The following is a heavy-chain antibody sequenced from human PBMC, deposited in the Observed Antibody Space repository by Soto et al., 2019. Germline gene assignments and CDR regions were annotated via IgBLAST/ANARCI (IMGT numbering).Heavy chain of an antibody. V-gene: IGHV4-31*03. CDR3: ARYDILTGYYMDV. Sequence: SETLSLTCTVSGGSISSGGYYWSWIRQRPGKGLEWIGYIYYSGSTYYNPSLKSRVTISVDTSKNQFSLKLSSVTAADTAVYYCARYDILTGYYMDVWGKGTTVTVSS. J-gene: IGHJ6*03. CDR1: GGSISSGGYY. D-gene: IGHD3-9*01. CDR2: IYYSGST.